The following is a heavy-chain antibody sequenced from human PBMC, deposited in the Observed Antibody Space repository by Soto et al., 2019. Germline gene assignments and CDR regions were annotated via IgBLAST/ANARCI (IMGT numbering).Heavy chain of an antibody. Sequence: QVQLVQSGDEVTKPGASVKVSCKASGYTFISYGISWVRQAPGQGLEWMGWISPYNVNTNYAQNLQGRVTMTTDTPPSTAYMELRSLRSDDTAVYFCARDQVGANTLDYWGQGTLVTVSS. J-gene: IGHJ4*02. CDR2: ISPYNVNT. V-gene: IGHV1-18*01. CDR3: ARDQVGANTLDY. D-gene: IGHD1-26*01. CDR1: GYTFISYG.